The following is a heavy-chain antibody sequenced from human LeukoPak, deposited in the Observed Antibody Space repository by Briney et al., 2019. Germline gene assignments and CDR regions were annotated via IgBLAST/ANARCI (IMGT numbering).Heavy chain of an antibody. Sequence: SVKVSCKTSGGXFSSSAITWVRQAPGQGLEWMGRIIPVLNITTYAQKFQGRVTITADTSTSTVYMELSSLRSEETAVYYCAKDQGLTAPPPYGLDVWGQGTTVIVAS. CDR1: GGXFSSSA. V-gene: IGHV1-69*04. CDR3: AKDQGLTAPPPYGLDV. D-gene: IGHD5-18*01. J-gene: IGHJ6*02. CDR2: IIPVLNIT.